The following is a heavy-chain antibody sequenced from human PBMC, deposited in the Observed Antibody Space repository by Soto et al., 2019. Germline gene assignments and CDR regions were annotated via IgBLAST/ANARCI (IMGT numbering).Heavy chain of an antibody. V-gene: IGHV3-9*01. CDR2: LSWNSGSI. CDR1: GFNFDDYA. D-gene: IGHD1-1*01. J-gene: IGHJ4*02. Sequence: XLRLSCAASGFNFDDYAMHWVRQAPGKGLEWVSGLSWNSGSIGYADSVKGRFNISRDHAKRSLFLQMSSLRSEDTALYYCARATTGTLRGSIDYWGPGNLVTVSS. CDR3: ARATTGTLRGSIDY.